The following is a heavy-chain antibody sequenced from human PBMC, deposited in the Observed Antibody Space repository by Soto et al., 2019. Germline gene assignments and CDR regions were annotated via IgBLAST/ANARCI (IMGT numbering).Heavy chain of an antibody. CDR1: GFTFSNAW. J-gene: IGHJ4*02. V-gene: IGHV3-15*01. Sequence: EVQLVESGGGLGQPGGSLRLYCAASGFTFSNAWQSWVRQAPGKGLEWVGRIKSKSDGGTTDYAAPVKGIFTISRGDSKNTLYLQINSRQTEDKAVYYCTTGSTSAYYDSSGYYYLVDYWGQGTLVTVCS. CDR3: TTGSTSAYYDSSGYYYLVDY. D-gene: IGHD3-22*01. CDR2: IKSKSDGGTT.